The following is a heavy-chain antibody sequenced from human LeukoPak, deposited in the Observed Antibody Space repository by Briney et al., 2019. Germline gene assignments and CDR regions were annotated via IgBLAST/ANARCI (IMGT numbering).Heavy chain of an antibody. D-gene: IGHD3-22*01. Sequence: GGSLRLSCAASGFTFISYSMNWVRQAPGKGLEWVSSISSSSSYIYYADSVKGRFTISRDNAKNSLYLQMNSLRAEDTAVYYCLGTYYYDSSGYYYVDYWGQGTLVTVSS. V-gene: IGHV3-21*01. CDR3: LGTYYYDSSGYYYVDY. CDR2: ISSSSSYI. CDR1: GFTFISYS. J-gene: IGHJ4*02.